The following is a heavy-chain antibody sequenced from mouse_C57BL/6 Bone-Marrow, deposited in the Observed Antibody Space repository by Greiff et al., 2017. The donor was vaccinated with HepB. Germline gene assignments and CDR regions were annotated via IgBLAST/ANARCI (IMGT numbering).Heavy chain of an antibody. CDR2: IYWDDDK. CDR3: ARSYDGWFAY. J-gene: IGHJ3*01. CDR1: GFSLSTSGMG. V-gene: IGHV8-12*01. D-gene: IGHD2-3*01. Sequence: QVQLKVSGPGILQSSQTLSLTCSFSGFSLSTSGMGVSWIRQPSGKGLEWLAHIYWDDDKRYNPSLKSRLTISKDTSRNQVFLKITSVDTADTATYYCARSYDGWFAYWGQGTLVTVSA.